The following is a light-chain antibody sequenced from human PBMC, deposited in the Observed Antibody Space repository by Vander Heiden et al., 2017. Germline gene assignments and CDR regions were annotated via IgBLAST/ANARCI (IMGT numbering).Light chain of an antibody. CDR2: GNT. J-gene: IGLJ1*01. CDR3: QSYDSSPSGLYV. V-gene: IGLV1-40*01. Sequence: QSVLTQPPSLSAAPGQRVTISCTGSSSNIGAGRDVHWYQHLPGSAPKVLIYGNTNRPSGVPDRFSGSKSGASASLAITGLQAEDDADYYCQSYDSSPSGLYVFGTGTKVTVL. CDR1: SSNIGAGRD.